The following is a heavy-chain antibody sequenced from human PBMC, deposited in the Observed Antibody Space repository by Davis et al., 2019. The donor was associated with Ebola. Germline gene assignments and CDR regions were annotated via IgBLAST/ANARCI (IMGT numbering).Heavy chain of an antibody. D-gene: IGHD3/OR15-3a*01. CDR2: ITKGSDAI. J-gene: IGHJ4*02. Sequence: PGGSLSLSCLASALLLSDFSINWVRQAPGKGLEWSTYITKGSDAIHYADSVKGRFTVSRDNAKNSVFLQMSSLRDEDSAVYYCARDRFFAFDFWSQGVHVSVSS. CDR3: ARDRFFAFDF. V-gene: IGHV3-48*02. CDR1: ALLLSDFS.